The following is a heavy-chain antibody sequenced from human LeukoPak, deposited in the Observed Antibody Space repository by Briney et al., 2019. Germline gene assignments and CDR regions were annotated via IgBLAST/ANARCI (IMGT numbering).Heavy chain of an antibody. Sequence: ASVKVSCKASGYTFTSYYMHWVRQAPRQGLEWMGWINPNSGGTNYAQKFQGRVTMTRDTSISTAYMELSRLRSDDTAVYYCARGWRLRQQLGYWGQGTLVTVSS. CDR3: ARGWRLRQQLGY. CDR1: GYTFTSYY. D-gene: IGHD6-13*01. V-gene: IGHV1-2*02. J-gene: IGHJ4*02. CDR2: INPNSGGT.